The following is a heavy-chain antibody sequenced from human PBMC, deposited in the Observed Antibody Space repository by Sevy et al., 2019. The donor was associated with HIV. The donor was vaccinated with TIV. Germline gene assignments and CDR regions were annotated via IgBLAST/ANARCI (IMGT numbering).Heavy chain of an antibody. CDR2: ISSSSSYI. J-gene: IGHJ3*02. V-gene: IGHV3-21*01. D-gene: IGHD3-16*01. CDR1: GFTFSSSS. CDR3: ARERGVGAFDI. Sequence: GGSLRLSCAASGFTFSSSSMNWVRQAPGKGLEWVSSISSSSSYIYYADSVKGRFTISRDNAKNSLYLQMNSLRAEDTAVYYCARERGVGAFDIWGQGTMVTVSS.